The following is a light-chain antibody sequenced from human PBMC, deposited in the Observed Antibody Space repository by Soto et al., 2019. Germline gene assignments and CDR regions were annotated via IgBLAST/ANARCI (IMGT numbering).Light chain of an antibody. CDR3: QQYNTYSRT. CDR2: RAP. V-gene: IGKV1-5*03. CDR1: QNIETW. J-gene: IGKJ1*01. Sequence: DIQMTQSPSTLSASVGDRVTITCRASQNIETWLAWYQQKPGKAPNLLIYRAPTLETGVPSRFSGSGSGTEFTLTISSLQPDDSATYYCQQYNTYSRTFGQGTKVEI.